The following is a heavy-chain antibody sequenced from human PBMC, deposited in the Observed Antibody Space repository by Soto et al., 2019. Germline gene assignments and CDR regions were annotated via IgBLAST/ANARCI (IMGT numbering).Heavy chain of an antibody. CDR2: ISGSGGHS. V-gene: IGHV3-23*01. CDR3: AKVCRRLAVTGSAFDS. D-gene: IGHD6-19*01. Sequence: EVQLLESGGGFVQPGGSLRLSCAASGFTFNDYAMAWVRQAPGQGLEWVSSISGSGGHSSYVDSVRGRFTISRDNVNNILSLDMSDLRAEDTALYYCAKVCRRLAVTGSAFDSWGQGALVTVSS. CDR1: GFTFNDYA. J-gene: IGHJ4*02.